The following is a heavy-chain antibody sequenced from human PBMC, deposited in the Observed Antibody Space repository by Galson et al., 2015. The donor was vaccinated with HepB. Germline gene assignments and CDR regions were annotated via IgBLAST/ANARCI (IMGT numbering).Heavy chain of an antibody. CDR2: INPSGGST. D-gene: IGHD2-2*01. J-gene: IGHJ5*02. CDR3: ARVHEITPRYWSTTRCYGPGFDP. V-gene: IGHV1-46*01. Sequence: SVKVSCKASGYTFTSYYMHWVRQAPGQGLEWMGIINPSGGSTSYAQKFQGRVTMTRDTSTSTVYTELSSLRSEDTAVYYCARVHEITPRYWSTTRCYGPGFDPWVQGTLVTVSS. CDR1: GYTFTSYY.